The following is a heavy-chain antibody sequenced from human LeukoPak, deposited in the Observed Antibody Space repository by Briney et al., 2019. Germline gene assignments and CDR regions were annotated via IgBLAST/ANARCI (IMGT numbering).Heavy chain of an antibody. J-gene: IGHJ4*02. CDR3: ASRKLGNDY. CDR2: IYHTGST. CDR1: GGSVSDYY. D-gene: IGHD7-27*01. V-gene: IGHV4-59*02. Sequence: SETLSLTCTISGGSVSDYYWSWIRQSPGKGLEWFGYIYHTGSTSYSPSLKSRVTISADTSQNQFSLKLSSVTAADTAVYYCASRKLGNDYWGQGTLVTVSS.